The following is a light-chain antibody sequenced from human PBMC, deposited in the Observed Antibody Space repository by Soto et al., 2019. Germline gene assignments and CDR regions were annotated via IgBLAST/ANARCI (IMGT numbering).Light chain of an antibody. J-gene: IGKJ1*01. V-gene: IGKV3-11*01. CDR1: QSVSSY. CDR3: QQRSNWPWT. CDR2: DAS. Sequence: EIVLTQSPATLSLSPGERATLSCRASQSVSSYLAWYQHKPGQAPRLLIYDASNRATGIPARFSGSGSGTDFTLTITSLEPEDFAVYYCQQRSNWPWTFGQGPKVDIK.